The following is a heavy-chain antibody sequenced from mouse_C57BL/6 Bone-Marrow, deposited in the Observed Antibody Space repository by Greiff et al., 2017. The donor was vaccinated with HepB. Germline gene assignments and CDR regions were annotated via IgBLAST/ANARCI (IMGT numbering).Heavy chain of an antibody. V-gene: IGHV3-6*01. D-gene: IGHD1-1*01. CDR3: ARVPITTVVGDYFDY. CDR2: ISYDGSN. Sequence: EVQLVESGPGLVKPSQSLSLTCSVTGYSITSGYYWNWIRQFPGNKLEWMGYISYDGSNNYNPSLKNRISITRDTSKNQFFLKLNSVTTEDTATYYCARVPITTVVGDYFDYWGQGTTLTVSS. J-gene: IGHJ2*01. CDR1: GYSITSGYY.